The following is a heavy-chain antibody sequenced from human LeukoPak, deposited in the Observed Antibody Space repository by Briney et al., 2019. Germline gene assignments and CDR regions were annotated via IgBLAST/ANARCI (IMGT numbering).Heavy chain of an antibody. CDR1: GFIFSNYA. D-gene: IGHD3-9*01. V-gene: IGHV3-23*01. CDR3: AKWGDYDVLTGYYVPDY. Sequence: GGSLRLSCAASGFIFSNYAMSWVRQAPGKGLEWVSAITGSGGSTYYADSVKGRFTISRDNSKNTLYLQMNSLRAEDTAVYYCAKWGDYDVLTGYYVPDYWGQGTLVTVSS. CDR2: ITGSGGST. J-gene: IGHJ4*02.